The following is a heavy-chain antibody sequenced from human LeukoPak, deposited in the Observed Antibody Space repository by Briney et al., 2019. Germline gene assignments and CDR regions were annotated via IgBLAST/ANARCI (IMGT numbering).Heavy chain of an antibody. CDR3: ATREDRHVVVVPAAIVRGY. D-gene: IGHD2-2*02. V-gene: IGHV1-69-2*01. CDR2: VDPEDGET. Sequence: GASVKVSCKVSGYTFTDYYMHWVQQAPGKGLEWMGLVDPEDGETIYAEKFQGRVTITADTSTDTAYMELSSLRSEDTAVDYCATREDRHVVVVPAAIVRGYWSQGTLVTVFS. CDR1: GYTFTDYY. J-gene: IGHJ4*02.